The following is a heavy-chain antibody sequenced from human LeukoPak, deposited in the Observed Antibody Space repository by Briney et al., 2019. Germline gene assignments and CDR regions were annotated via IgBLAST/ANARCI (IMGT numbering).Heavy chain of an antibody. D-gene: IGHD1-7*01. CDR2: INHSGST. Sequence: SETLSLTCAVYGGSFSGYYWSWIRQPPGKGLEWIGEINHSGSTNYNPSLKSRVTISVDTSKNQFSLKLSSVTAADTAVYYCARGRNYVRYYYYYYGMDVWGQGTTVTVSS. CDR1: GGSFSGYY. CDR3: ARGRNYVRYYYYYYGMDV. V-gene: IGHV4-34*01. J-gene: IGHJ6*02.